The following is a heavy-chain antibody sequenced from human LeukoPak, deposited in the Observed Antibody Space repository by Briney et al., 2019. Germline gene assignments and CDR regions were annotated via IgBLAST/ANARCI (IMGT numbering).Heavy chain of an antibody. CDR3: AKVNRVVSSGCYDY. J-gene: IGHJ4*02. V-gene: IGHV3-23*01. D-gene: IGHD3-22*01. CDR1: GFTFSSYA. CDR2: ISGSGGST. Sequence: GGSLRLSCAASGFTFSSYAMSWVRQAPGKGLEWVSAISGSGGSTYYADSVKGRFTISRDNSKNTLYLQMNSLRAEDTAVYYCAKVNRVVSSGCYDYWGQGTLVTVSS.